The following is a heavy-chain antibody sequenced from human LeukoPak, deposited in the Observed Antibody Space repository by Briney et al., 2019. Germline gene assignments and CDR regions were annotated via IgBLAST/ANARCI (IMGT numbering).Heavy chain of an antibody. CDR3: ARASSGYYDDAFDI. CDR1: GGTFSSYA. V-gene: IGHV1-69*13. Sequence: SVKVSCKASGGTFSSYAISWVRQAPGQGREWMGGIIPIFGTANYAQKFQGRVTITADESTSTAYMELSSLRSEDTAVYYCARASSGYYDDAFDIWGQGTMVTVSS. CDR2: IIPIFGTA. J-gene: IGHJ3*02. D-gene: IGHD3-22*01.